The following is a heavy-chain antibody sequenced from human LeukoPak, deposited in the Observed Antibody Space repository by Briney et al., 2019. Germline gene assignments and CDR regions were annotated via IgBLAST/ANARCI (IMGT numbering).Heavy chain of an antibody. CDR2: SHTSGST. CDR1: GDSVSAFY. Sequence: SETLSLTRTVSGDSVSAFYWSWLRQPPGKELEWIGYSHTSGSTGYNPSLESRVSISIDTSNNQLSLRVTSVTAADTAVYYCAKHTRYGHYNPNDVWGQGTMVTVSA. D-gene: IGHD4-17*01. J-gene: IGHJ3*01. V-gene: IGHV4-4*09. CDR3: AKHTRYGHYNPNDV.